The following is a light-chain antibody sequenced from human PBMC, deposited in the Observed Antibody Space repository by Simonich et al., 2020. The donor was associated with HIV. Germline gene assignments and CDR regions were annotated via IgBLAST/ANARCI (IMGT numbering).Light chain of an antibody. CDR2: EVN. CDR3: SSYVGTNSV. J-gene: IGLJ2*01. V-gene: IGLV2-8*01. Sequence: QSALTQPPSASGSPGQSVTISCTGTSSDIGAFNYVSWYQHHPGKPPKLMIYEVNQRPSGVPHRFSCSKSGNTASLTVSGLQAEDEADYYCSSYVGTNSVFGGGTKLTVL. CDR1: SSDIGAFNY.